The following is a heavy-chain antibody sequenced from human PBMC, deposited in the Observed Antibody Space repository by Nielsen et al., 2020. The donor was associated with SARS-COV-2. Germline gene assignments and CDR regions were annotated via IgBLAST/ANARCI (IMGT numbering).Heavy chain of an antibody. CDR1: GGSISSGSHY. J-gene: IGHJ4*02. CDR3: ARIRSALDVNIDY. V-gene: IGHV4-31*03. D-gene: IGHD1-1*01. CDR2: ISYSGGP. Sequence: SETLSLTCIVSGGSISSGSHYWSWIRQHPGKGLEWIGYISYSGGPYYNPSLKSRVVISLDRSKNQFSLNLSSVTAADTAVYYCARIRSALDVNIDYWGQGTRVTVSS.